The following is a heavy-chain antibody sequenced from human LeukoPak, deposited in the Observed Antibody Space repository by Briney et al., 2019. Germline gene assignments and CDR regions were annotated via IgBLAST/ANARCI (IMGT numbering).Heavy chain of an antibody. D-gene: IGHD4-11*01. CDR1: GYSFTNYC. CDR2: IYPGDSDT. V-gene: IGHV5-51*01. J-gene: IGHJ6*03. CDR3: ARGPYSKSNSKSPYYYYYMDV. Sequence: GESLKISCKGSGYSFTNYCIGWVRQMPGKGVEWLGIIYPGDSDTRYSPSFQGQVTVSADKSISTAYLQWSSVRASDTAMYSCARGPYSKSNSKSPYYYYYMDVWGTGTTVTVSS.